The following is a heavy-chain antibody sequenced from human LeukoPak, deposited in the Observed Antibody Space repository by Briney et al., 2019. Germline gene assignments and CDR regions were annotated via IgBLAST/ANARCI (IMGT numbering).Heavy chain of an antibody. V-gene: IGHV4-59*12. CDR2: VDHTGST. Sequence: PSETLSLTCSVSDDSITMYYWTWIRQPPGKGLEWIGYVDHTGSTNFNPSLNGRVSISRDTTKNLFSLSLTSVTAADTAVYYCAREGSRRLYMDVWGRGTTVTVSS. J-gene: IGHJ6*03. CDR3: AREGSRRLYMDV. CDR1: DDSITMYY. D-gene: IGHD6-25*01.